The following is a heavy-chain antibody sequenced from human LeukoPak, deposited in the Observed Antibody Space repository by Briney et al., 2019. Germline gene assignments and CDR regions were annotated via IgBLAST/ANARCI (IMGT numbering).Heavy chain of an antibody. D-gene: IGHD3-22*01. Sequence: TGGSLRLSCAVSGFTFRSYEINWVRQAPGKGLEWVSYISSSGSTIYYADSVKGRFTISRDNAKNSLYLQMNSLRAEDTAVYYCARGGSTYYYDSSGYIWGQGTLVTVSS. CDR1: GFTFRSYE. V-gene: IGHV3-48*03. CDR3: ARGGSTYYYDSSGYI. J-gene: IGHJ4*02. CDR2: ISSSGSTI.